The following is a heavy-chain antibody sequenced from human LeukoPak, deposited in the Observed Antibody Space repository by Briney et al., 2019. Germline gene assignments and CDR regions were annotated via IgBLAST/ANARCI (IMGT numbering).Heavy chain of an antibody. J-gene: IGHJ4*02. CDR3: ARVNRVTAIQELDY. Sequence: GGSLRLSCAASGITFSSYEMNWVRQAPGKGLEWLSCISGSGSTIYYADSVKGRFTISRDNAKKSLYLQLNSLRAEDTAVYYCARVNRVTAIQELDYWGQGTLVTVSS. V-gene: IGHV3-48*03. CDR2: ISGSGSTI. CDR1: GITFSSYE. D-gene: IGHD2-21*02.